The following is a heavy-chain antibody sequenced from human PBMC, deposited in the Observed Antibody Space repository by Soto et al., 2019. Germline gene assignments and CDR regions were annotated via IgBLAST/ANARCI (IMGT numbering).Heavy chain of an antibody. CDR2: IYYSGST. CDR1: GGSISSYY. D-gene: IGHD6-13*01. Sequence: SETLSLTCTVSGGSISSYYWSWIRQPPGKGLEWIGYIYYSGSTNYNPSLKSRVTISVDTSKNQFSLKLSSVTAADTAVYYCARIGAAAGYYYWGQGTLVTVSS. CDR3: ARIGAAAGYYY. J-gene: IGHJ4*02. V-gene: IGHV4-59*08.